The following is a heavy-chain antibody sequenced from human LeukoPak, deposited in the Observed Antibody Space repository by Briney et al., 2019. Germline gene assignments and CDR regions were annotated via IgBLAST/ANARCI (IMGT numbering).Heavy chain of an antibody. V-gene: IGHV4-34*01. J-gene: IGHJ6*02. CDR2: INHSGST. D-gene: IGHD5-18*01. Sequence: SETLSLTCAVYGGSFSGYYWSWIRQPAGKGLEWIGEINHSGSTNYNPSLKSRVTISVDTSKNQFSLKLSSVTAADTAVYYCARAVKGYSYGPPYYYYGMDVWGQGTTVTVSS. CDR3: ARAVKGYSYGPPYYYYGMDV. CDR1: GGSFSGYY.